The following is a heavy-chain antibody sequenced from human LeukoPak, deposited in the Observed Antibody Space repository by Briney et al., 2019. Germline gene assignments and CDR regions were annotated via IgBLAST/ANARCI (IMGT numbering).Heavy chain of an antibody. J-gene: IGHJ4*02. D-gene: IGHD4-17*01. Sequence: ASVAVSCKASGYTFTGYYMHWVRQAPGQGLEWMGWINPNSGGTNYAQKFQGRVTMTRDTSISTAYMELSRLRSDDTAVYYCARDDYGDPNFDYWGQGTLVTVSS. V-gene: IGHV1-2*02. CDR2: INPNSGGT. CDR1: GYTFTGYY. CDR3: ARDDYGDPNFDY.